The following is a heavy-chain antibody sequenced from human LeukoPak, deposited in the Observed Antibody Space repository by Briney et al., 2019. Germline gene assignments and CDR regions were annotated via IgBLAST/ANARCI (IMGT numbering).Heavy chain of an antibody. Sequence: ASVKVSCKASGYTFTAYYMHWVRQAPGQGLEWMGWINPHSGGTNFAQKFQGRVTMTRDTSITTAHMELSRLTSDDTAMYYCAREIPCSSSSCLDYWGQGTLVIVSS. CDR2: INPHSGGT. D-gene: IGHD2-2*01. CDR1: GYTFTAYY. CDR3: AREIPCSSSSCLDY. J-gene: IGHJ4*02. V-gene: IGHV1-2*02.